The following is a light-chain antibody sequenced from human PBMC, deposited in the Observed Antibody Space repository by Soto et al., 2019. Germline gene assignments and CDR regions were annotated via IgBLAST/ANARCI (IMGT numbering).Light chain of an antibody. Sequence: DIPMTQSPSSLSASVGDRVTITCQASQDISNYLNWYQQKPGKAPKLLIYDASNLETGVPSRFSGSGSGTDFTFTISSLQPEDIATYYCQQYDNHYTFGQGTKLEIK. V-gene: IGKV1-33*01. CDR1: QDISNY. J-gene: IGKJ2*01. CDR3: QQYDNHYT. CDR2: DAS.